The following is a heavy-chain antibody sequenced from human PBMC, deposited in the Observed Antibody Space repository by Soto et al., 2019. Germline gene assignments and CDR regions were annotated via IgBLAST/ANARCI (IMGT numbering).Heavy chain of an antibody. V-gene: IGHV4-39*01. CDR2: FFIGGNT. CDR1: GGSISSSTYY. J-gene: IGHJ4*02. CDR3: ASPHYDYGGNIGY. D-gene: IGHD4-17*01. Sequence: PSETLSLTCTVSGGSISSSTYYWGWMRQPPGKGLEWIASFFIGGNTYYNPSLKSRVTISVDASKNQFSLKLSSVTAADTAVYYCASPHYDYGGNIGYWGQGTLVTVSS.